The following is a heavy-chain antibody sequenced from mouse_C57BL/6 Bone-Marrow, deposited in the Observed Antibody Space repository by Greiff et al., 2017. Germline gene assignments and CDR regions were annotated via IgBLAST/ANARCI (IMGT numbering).Heavy chain of an antibody. CDR2: INPNSGST. CDR1: GYTFASYW. D-gene: IGHD3-1*01. V-gene: IGHV1-64*01. CDR3: AARHKPREY. Sequence: VQLQQPGAELVKPGASVKLSCKASGYTFASYWMHWVKQRPGQGLEWIGMINPNSGSTNYTEKFKSKATLTVDTSSSTAYMQLSSLTSEDAAVYYCAARHKPREYWGQGTTLTVSS. J-gene: IGHJ2*01.